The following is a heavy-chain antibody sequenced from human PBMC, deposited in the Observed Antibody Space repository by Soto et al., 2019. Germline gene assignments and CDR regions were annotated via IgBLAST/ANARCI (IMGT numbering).Heavy chain of an antibody. CDR2: ISANGGDT. CDR1: GFIFSTYA. CDR3: AKEDDYGDYEHDAFDM. D-gene: IGHD4-17*01. V-gene: IGHV3-23*01. Sequence: PGGSLRLSCATPGFIFSTYARSWVRQAPGKGLEWVSTISANGGDTYYGDSVKGRFTISRDGYRNTVHLQMNSLRAEDTAVYYCAKEDDYGDYEHDAFDMWGPGTLVTVSS. J-gene: IGHJ3*02.